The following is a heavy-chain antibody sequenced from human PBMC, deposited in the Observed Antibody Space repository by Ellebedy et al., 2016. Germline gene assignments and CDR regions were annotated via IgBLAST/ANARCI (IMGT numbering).Heavy chain of an antibody. CDR3: ARERYYYDSSGYYHFDY. J-gene: IGHJ4*02. CDR2: IWYDGSNK. CDR1: GFTFSSYG. V-gene: IGHV3-33*01. Sequence: GGSLRLSXAASGFTFSSYGMHWVRQAPGKGLEWVAVIWYDGSNKYYADSVKGRFTISRDNSKNTLYLQMNSLRAEDTAVYYCARERYYYDSSGYYHFDYWGQGTLVTVSS. D-gene: IGHD3-22*01.